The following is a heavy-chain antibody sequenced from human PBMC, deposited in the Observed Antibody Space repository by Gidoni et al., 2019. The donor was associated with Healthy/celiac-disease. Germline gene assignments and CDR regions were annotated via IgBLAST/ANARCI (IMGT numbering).Heavy chain of an antibody. CDR2: ISYDGSNK. V-gene: IGHV3-30*18. CDR1: GFTFISYG. D-gene: IGHD3-16*02. Sequence: QVQLVESGGGVVQPGRSLRLSCAASGFTFISYGMHWVRQAPGKGLEWVAVISYDGSNKYYADSVKGRFTISRDNSKNTLYLQMNSLRAEDTAVYYCAKETDDYVWGSYRQRSDAFDIWGQGTMVTVSS. CDR3: AKETDDYVWGSYRQRSDAFDI. J-gene: IGHJ3*02.